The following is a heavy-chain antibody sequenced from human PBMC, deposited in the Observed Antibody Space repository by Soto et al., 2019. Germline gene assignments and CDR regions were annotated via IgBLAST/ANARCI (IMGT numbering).Heavy chain of an antibody. J-gene: IGHJ4*02. V-gene: IGHV3-15*01. CDR3: TTSVNPRHPPIDY. Sequence: PGGSLRLSCAASGFTFSNAWMSWVRQAPGKGLEWVGRIKSKTDGGTTDYAAPVKGRFTISRDDSKNTLYLQMNSLKTEDTAVYYCTTSVNPRHPPIDYWGQGTLVTVSS. D-gene: IGHD4-4*01. CDR2: IKSKTDGGTT. CDR1: GFTFSNAW.